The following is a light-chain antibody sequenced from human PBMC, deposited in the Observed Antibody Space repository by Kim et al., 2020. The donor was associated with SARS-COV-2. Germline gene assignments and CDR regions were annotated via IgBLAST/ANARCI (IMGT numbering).Light chain of an antibody. CDR3: QQYNNWPPDT. CDR2: GAS. V-gene: IGKV3-15*01. Sequence: SPGERATLSCRASQSVTRNLAWYQQKPGQAPRLLIYGASTRATGIPARFSGSGSGTEFTLTISSLQSEDFAVYYCQQYNNWPPDTFGQGTKVDIK. CDR1: QSVTRN. J-gene: IGKJ1*01.